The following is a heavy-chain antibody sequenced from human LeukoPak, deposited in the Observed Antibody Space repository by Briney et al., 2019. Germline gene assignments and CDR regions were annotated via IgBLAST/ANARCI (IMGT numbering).Heavy chain of an antibody. CDR3: ARDYGDYEGAFDI. V-gene: IGHV3-7*01. CDR1: GFTFSSYW. D-gene: IGHD4-17*01. CDR2: IKQDGSEK. Sequence: GGSLRLSCAASGFTFSSYWMSWVRQAPGKGLEWVANIKQDGSEKYYVDSVKGRFTISRDNAKNSLYLQMNSLRAEDTAVYYCARDYGDYEGAFDIWGQGTMVTVSS. J-gene: IGHJ3*02.